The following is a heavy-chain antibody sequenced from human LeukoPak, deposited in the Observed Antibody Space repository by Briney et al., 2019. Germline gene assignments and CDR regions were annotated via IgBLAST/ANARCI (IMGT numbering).Heavy chain of an antibody. CDR3: ARDVGTYYFDY. V-gene: IGHV4-59*01. CDR1: GGSISSFY. J-gene: IGHJ4*02. D-gene: IGHD1-1*01. Sequence: KASETLSLTCTVSGGSISSFYLTWIRQPPGKGLEWIGYIYYSGSTNYNPSLKSRVTISVDTSKNQFSLKLSSVTAADTAVYYCARDVGTYYFDYWGQGTLVTVSS. CDR2: IYYSGST.